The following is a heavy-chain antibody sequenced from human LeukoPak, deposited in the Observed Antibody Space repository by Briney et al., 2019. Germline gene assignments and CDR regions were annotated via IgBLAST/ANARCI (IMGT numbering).Heavy chain of an antibody. CDR2: IFPGDSDT. J-gene: IGHJ4*02. V-gene: IGHV5-51*01. D-gene: IGHD3-10*01. CDR3: ARLSMAATRGFDY. Sequence: GESLKISCKGSGYSFTTYWIGWARQMPGKGLEWMGIIFPGDSDTRYSPSFQGQVTISADKSFATAYLQWSSLRASDTAMYYCARLSMAATRGFDYWGQGTQVTVSS. CDR1: GYSFTTYW.